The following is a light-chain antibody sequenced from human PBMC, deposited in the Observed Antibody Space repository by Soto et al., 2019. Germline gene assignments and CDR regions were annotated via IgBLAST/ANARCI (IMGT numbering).Light chain of an antibody. J-gene: IGKJ1*01. Sequence: DIQMTQSPSSRSASVVKRVTITFQASQYIATYLNWYQQKPGKAPNLLIYDASNLETGVPSRFSGGGSGTHFTFTISNLQPEDIATYYCQQYDNLPPTWTFGQGTRWIS. V-gene: IGKV1-33*01. CDR2: DAS. CDR3: QQYDNLPPTWT. CDR1: QYIATY.